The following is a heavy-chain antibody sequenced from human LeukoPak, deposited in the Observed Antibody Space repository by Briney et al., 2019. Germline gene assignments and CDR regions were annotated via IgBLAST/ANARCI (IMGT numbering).Heavy chain of an antibody. CDR1: GDSISSGSHY. V-gene: IGHV4-61*02. J-gene: IGHJ5*01. Sequence: SETLSLTCTVSGDSISSGSHYWSWIRQPAGQGLEWIGRIYSTGSADYNPSLNSRVAMSVDTSRNQLSLTLTSVTAADTALYYWGKKFFPVLRGSTSRWFAPWGQGNLVTGSS. CDR2: IYSTGSA. D-gene: IGHD1-1*01. CDR3: GKKFFPVLRGSTSRWFAP.